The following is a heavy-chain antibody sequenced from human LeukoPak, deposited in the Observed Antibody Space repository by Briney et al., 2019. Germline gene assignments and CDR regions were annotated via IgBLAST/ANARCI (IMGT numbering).Heavy chain of an antibody. CDR1: GFTVSSNY. CDR3: ARDFYGYTPYYYYYGMDV. CDR2: IWYDGSNK. Sequence: GGSLRLSCAASGFTVSSNYMSWVRQAPGKGLEWVAVIWYDGSNKYYADSVKGRFTISRDNSKNTLYLQMNSLRAEDTAVYYCARDFYGYTPYYYYYGMDVWGQGTTVTVSS. J-gene: IGHJ6*02. V-gene: IGHV3-33*08. D-gene: IGHD5-18*01.